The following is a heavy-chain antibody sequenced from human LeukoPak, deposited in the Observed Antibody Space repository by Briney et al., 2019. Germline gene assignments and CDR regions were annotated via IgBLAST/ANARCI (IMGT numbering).Heavy chain of an antibody. J-gene: IGHJ4*02. CDR1: GGSISSSSYY. CDR2: IYYSGST. D-gene: IGHD6-13*01. CDR3: ARDSWYYFDY. Sequence: PSETLSLTCTVSGGSISSSSYYWGWIRQPPGKGLEWIGSIYYSGSTNYNPSLKSRVTISVDTSKNQFSLKLSSVTAADTAVYYCARDSWYYFDYWSQGTLVTVSS. V-gene: IGHV4-39*07.